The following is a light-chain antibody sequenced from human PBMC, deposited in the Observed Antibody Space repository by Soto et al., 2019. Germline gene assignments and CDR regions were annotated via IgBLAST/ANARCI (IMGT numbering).Light chain of an antibody. CDR1: QISSSSY. CDR3: QQYGTSRT. CDR2: GAT. J-gene: IGKJ1*01. Sequence: LSLSPGDLSLSPGRGATLSCRATQISSSSYSSWYQQNPGHAPRLLNDGATSRATGIPDRCSGSGARTVFTLTISRLAPEDLAEYYCQQYGTSRTFGQGTKVDIK. V-gene: IGKV3-20*01.